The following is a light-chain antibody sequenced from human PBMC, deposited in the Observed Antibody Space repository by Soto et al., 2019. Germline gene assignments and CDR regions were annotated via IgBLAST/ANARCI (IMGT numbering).Light chain of an antibody. Sequence: QSALTQPAAVSGSPGQSITISCTGTSSDVGDYNYVSWYQQHPGKAPKLMIYEVTNRPSGVSNRFSGSKSGNTASLTISGLQAEDEADYYCSSYRATNTYVFGTGTKVTV. CDR1: SSDVGDYNY. J-gene: IGLJ1*01. CDR3: SSYRATNTYV. V-gene: IGLV2-14*01. CDR2: EVT.